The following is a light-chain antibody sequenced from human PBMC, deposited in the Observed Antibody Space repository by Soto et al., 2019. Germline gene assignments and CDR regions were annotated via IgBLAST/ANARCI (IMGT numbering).Light chain of an antibody. J-gene: IGLJ2*01. CDR2: DVT. CDR3: SSYTTSRTPHVT. V-gene: IGLV2-14*03. Sequence: QSALTQPASVSGSPGQSITISCTGSSSDVGGYNYVSWYQQHPGKAPKLLIHDVTNRPSGVSDRFSGSKSGNTASLTTSGLQAEDEAHYYCSSYTTSRTPHVTFGGGTKLTVL. CDR1: SSDVGGYNY.